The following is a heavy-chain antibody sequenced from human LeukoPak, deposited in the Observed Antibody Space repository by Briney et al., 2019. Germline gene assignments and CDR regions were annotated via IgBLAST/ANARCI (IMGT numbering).Heavy chain of an antibody. V-gene: IGHV3-23*01. D-gene: IGHD6-19*01. CDR3: AKDKTGYSSGWSAFDI. Sequence: PGGSLRLSCAASGFTFSSYWMNWARQAPGKGLEWVSAISGSGGSTYYADSVKGRFTISRDNSKNTLYLQMNSLRAEDTAVYYCAKDKTGYSSGWSAFDIWGQGTMVTVSS. CDR2: ISGSGGST. CDR1: GFTFSSYW. J-gene: IGHJ3*02.